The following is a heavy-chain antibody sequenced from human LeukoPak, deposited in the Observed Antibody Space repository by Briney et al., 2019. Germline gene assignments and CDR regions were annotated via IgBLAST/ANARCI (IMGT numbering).Heavy chain of an antibody. CDR3: ATQSYSSSFDYYYYYDMDV. CDR1: GFTFSSYW. CDR2: IYTDGSST. J-gene: IGHJ6*03. V-gene: IGHV3-74*01. Sequence: GGSLRLSCAASGFTFSSYWMHWVRQALGQGLVWVSRIYTDGSSTSYADSVKGRFTISRDNAKNTLYLQMNSLRAEDTAVYYCATQSYSSSFDYYYYYDMDVWGKGTTVTVSS. D-gene: IGHD6-13*01.